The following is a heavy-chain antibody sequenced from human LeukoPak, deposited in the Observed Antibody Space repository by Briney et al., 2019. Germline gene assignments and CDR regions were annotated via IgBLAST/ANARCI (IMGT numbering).Heavy chain of an antibody. V-gene: IGHV3-30-3*01. D-gene: IGHD5-18*01. CDR3: ARGGYSYGYIGY. Sequence: RRSRRLSCAASGFTISSYAMHWVRQAPGKGLEWVAVISYDGGNKYYADSVKGRITISRDNSKNTLYLQMNSMRAEDTAVYYCARGGYSYGYIGYWGQGTLVTVSS. J-gene: IGHJ4*02. CDR1: GFTISSYA. CDR2: ISYDGGNK.